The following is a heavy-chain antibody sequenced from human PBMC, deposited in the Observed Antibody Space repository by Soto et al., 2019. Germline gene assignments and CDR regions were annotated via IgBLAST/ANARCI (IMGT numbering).Heavy chain of an antibody. Sequence: QVQLVQSGAEVKKPGASVKVSCKASGYIFTAYSMHWVRQVPGQGREWMGVVNPSGGSTNYAQKFQGRITITRDTSTSTVYMDLSSLTSEDTAVYYCAREENCSDGICYSEYFQRWGQGTLVTVSS. CDR3: AREENCSDGICYSEYFQR. V-gene: IGHV1-46*01. J-gene: IGHJ1*01. CDR1: GYIFTAYS. D-gene: IGHD2-15*01. CDR2: VNPSGGST.